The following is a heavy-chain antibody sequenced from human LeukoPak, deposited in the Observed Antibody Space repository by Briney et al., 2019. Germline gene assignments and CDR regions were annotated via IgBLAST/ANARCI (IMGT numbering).Heavy chain of an antibody. D-gene: IGHD2-15*01. CDR3: AKDLGEGIVVVAATLDY. CDR2: ISGSGGST. CDR1: GFTFSSYA. Sequence: PGGSLRLSCAASGFTFSSYAMSWVRQAPGKGLEWVSAISGSGGSTYYADSVKGRLTISRDNSKNTLYLQMNSLRAEDTAVYYCAKDLGEGIVVVAATLDYWGQGTLVTVSS. V-gene: IGHV3-23*01. J-gene: IGHJ4*02.